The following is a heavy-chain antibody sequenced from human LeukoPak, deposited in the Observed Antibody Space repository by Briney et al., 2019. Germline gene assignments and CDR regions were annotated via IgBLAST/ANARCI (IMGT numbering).Heavy chain of an antibody. CDR2: ISSSSSTI. CDR3: ARDGPGNYDCWSGLYYYYGMDV. J-gene: IGHJ6*02. CDR1: GFTFSSYS. D-gene: IGHD3-3*01. V-gene: IGHV3-48*01. Sequence: GGSLRLSCAASGFTFSSYSMNWVRQAPGKGLEWVSYISSSSSTIYYADSVKGRFTISRDNAKNSLYLQMNSLRAEDTAVYYCARDGPGNYDCWSGLYYYYGMDVWGQGTTVTVSS.